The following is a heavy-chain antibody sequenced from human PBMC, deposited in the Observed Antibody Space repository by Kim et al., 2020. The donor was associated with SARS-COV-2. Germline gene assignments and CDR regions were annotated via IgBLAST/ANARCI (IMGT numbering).Heavy chain of an antibody. CDR3: AKDRESRDGYRYYYYYYGMDV. CDR1: GFTFSSYG. CDR2: IWYDGSNK. J-gene: IGHJ6*02. V-gene: IGHV3-33*06. Sequence: GGSLRLSCAASGFTFSSYGMHWVRQAPGKGLEWVAVIWYDGSNKYYADSVKGRVTISRDNSKNTLYLQMNSLRAEDTAVYYCAKDRESRDGYRYYYYYYGMDVWGQGTTVTVSS. D-gene: IGHD5-12*01.